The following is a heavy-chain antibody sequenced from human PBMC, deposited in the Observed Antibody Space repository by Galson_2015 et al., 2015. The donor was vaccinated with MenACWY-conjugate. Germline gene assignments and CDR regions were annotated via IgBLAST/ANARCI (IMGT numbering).Heavy chain of an antibody. Sequence: SLRLSCAASGFTFSDAWMSWVRQAPGKGLEWVGRIKSKSDGGSTDYAAPVKGRFTISRDDSENTLYLQMSSLKTEDTAVYYCTTVSGWGRGTSDYWGQGTLVTVSS. CDR2: IKSKSDGGST. CDR3: TTVSGWGRGTSDY. D-gene: IGHD6-25*01. J-gene: IGHJ4*02. CDR1: GFTFSDAW. V-gene: IGHV3-15*01.